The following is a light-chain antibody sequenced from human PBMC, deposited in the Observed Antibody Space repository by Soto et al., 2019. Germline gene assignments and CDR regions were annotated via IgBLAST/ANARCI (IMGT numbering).Light chain of an antibody. CDR3: QQRFSWPLS. Sequence: EIVLTQSPATLSLSPGEGATLSCRASQSVSTYLAWYQQKPGQAPRLLIYDASNRATGIPARFSGSGFGTDFTLTISSLEPEDCAVYYCQQRFSWPLSFGGGTKVEI. J-gene: IGKJ4*01. CDR1: QSVSTY. CDR2: DAS. V-gene: IGKV3-11*01.